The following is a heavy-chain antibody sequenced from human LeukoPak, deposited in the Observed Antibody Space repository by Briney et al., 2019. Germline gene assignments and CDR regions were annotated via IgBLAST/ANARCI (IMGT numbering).Heavy chain of an antibody. CDR2: IIPIFGTA. CDR3: VRPKQTYQDAFDI. J-gene: IGHJ3*02. CDR1: GGTFSSYA. D-gene: IGHD2-2*01. V-gene: IGHV1-69*05. Sequence: VKVSCKASGGTFSSYAISWVRQAPGQGLEWMGRIIPIFGTANYAQKFQGRVTITTDESTSTAYMELSSLRSEDTAVYYCVRPKQTYQDAFDIWGQGTMVTVSS.